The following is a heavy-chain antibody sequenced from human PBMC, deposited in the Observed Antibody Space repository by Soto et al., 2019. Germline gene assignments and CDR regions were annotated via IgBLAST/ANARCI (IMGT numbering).Heavy chain of an antibody. CDR2: IYYDGSIK. D-gene: IGHD7-27*01. V-gene: IGHV3-33*07. CDR1: GFIFSSYG. CDR3: ASSRGHWAPFCYYSAMGV. Sequence: WGSLSLSCAASGFIFSSYGMYWVRLAPGKGLEWVAVIYYDGSIKYYADSVKGRFTISRDNSKKTLYLQMSDLRAEDTAVYYCASSRGHWAPFCYYSAMGVWGQGTTVTVSS. J-gene: IGHJ6*02.